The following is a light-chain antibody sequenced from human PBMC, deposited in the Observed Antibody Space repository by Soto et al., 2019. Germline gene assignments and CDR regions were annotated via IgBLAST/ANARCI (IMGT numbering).Light chain of an antibody. V-gene: IGLV2-8*01. Sequence: QSALTRPPSASGSPGQSVTISCTGTSSDVGAYKYVSWYQQHPGKAPKLMIYEVSQRPSGVPDRFSGSKSGNTASLTVSGLQAEDEADYYCSSYAGSNNVVFGGGTKVTVL. CDR2: EVS. CDR1: SSDVGAYKY. J-gene: IGLJ3*02. CDR3: SSYAGSNNVV.